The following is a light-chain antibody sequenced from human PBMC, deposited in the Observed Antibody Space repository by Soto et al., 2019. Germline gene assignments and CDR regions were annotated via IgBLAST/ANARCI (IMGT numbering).Light chain of an antibody. CDR2: GNS. CDR3: QSYDSSLSGYVV. Sequence: QSALTQPPSVSGAPGQRVTISCTGSRSNIGAGYDVHWYQQLPGTAPKLLIYGNSNRPSGVPDRFSGSKSGTSASLAITGLQAEDEADYYCQSYDSSLSGYVVFGGGTKLPVL. J-gene: IGLJ2*01. CDR1: RSNIGAGYD. V-gene: IGLV1-40*01.